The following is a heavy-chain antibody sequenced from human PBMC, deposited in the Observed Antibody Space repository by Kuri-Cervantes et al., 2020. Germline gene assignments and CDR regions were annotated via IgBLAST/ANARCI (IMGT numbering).Heavy chain of an antibody. CDR2: INEDGSAQ. V-gene: IGHV3-7*01. J-gene: IGHJ3*02. CDR1: GFIFSSYS. CDR3: TTDIVVVTDISDVFHI. D-gene: IGHD2-21*02. Sequence: GESLKISCAASGFIFSSYSINWVRQTPGRGLEWLANINEDGSAQYYLGSVKGRFTISRDNARDSVYLQLNKLRVDDTAVYYCTTDIVVVTDISDVFHIWGQGTKVTVSS.